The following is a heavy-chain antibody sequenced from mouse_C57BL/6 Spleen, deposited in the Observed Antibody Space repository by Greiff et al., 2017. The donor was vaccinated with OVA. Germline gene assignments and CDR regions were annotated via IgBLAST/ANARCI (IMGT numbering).Heavy chain of an antibody. D-gene: IGHD2-3*01. J-gene: IGHJ2*01. Sequence: EVQLVESGGGLVKPGGSLKLSCAASGFTFSSYAMSWVRQTPEKRLEWVATISDGGSYTYYPDNVKGRFTISRDNAKNNLYLQMSHLKSEDTAMYYCAREGMVTHYFDYWGQGTTLTVSS. CDR1: GFTFSSYA. V-gene: IGHV5-4*01. CDR3: AREGMVTHYFDY. CDR2: ISDGGSYT.